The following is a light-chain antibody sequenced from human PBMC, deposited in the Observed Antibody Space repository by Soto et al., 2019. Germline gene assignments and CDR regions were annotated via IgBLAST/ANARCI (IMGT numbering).Light chain of an antibody. J-gene: IGKJ3*01. CDR1: PSLFDRDDGNTY. V-gene: IGKV2-40*01. CDR3: MQRIDFPFA. CDR2: ALS. Sequence: DIVMTQAPLSLHVTPGEPASISCRSSPSLFDRDDGNTYVDWYLKRPGQSPQLLIYALSYRPPLARDMLSASGSGTDFTLNISSVEAVDVGVYYCMQRIDFPFAFGPETRVDIK.